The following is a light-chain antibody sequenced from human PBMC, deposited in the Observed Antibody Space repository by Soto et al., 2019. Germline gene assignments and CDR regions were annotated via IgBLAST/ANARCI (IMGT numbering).Light chain of an antibody. V-gene: IGKV3-11*01. CDR2: DAS. CDR3: QQRNNWPRGT. Sequence: EIVLTQSPATLSLCPGERATLSCRASQSVSSYLAWYQQKPGQAPRLLIYDASNRATGIPARFSGSGSGTDFTLTISSLEPEDFAVYYCQQRNNWPRGTFGQGTRLEIK. J-gene: IGKJ5*01. CDR1: QSVSSY.